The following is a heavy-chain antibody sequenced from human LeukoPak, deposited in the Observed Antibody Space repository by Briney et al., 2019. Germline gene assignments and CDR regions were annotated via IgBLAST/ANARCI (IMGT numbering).Heavy chain of an antibody. Sequence: GGSLRLSCGASGFTFSSYWMSWVRQAPGKGLEWVANIKQDGSEKYYVDSLKGRFTISRDNAKNSLYLQMNSLRAEDTAVYYCARERFVEQLVPYYFDYWGQGTLVTVSS. CDR3: ARERFVEQLVPYYFDY. J-gene: IGHJ4*02. CDR1: GFTFSSYW. D-gene: IGHD6-6*01. CDR2: IKQDGSEK. V-gene: IGHV3-7*01.